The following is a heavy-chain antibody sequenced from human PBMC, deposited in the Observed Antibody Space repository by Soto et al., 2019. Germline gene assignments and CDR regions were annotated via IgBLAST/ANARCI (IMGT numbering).Heavy chain of an antibody. Sequence: SETLSLTCTVSGGSVNSDDYYWSWIRQPPGRGLEWIGYIYYTGSTNYNPSLKSRVTISVDTSRNQFSLKLSSVTAADTAVYYCARGQLWLECGWFDPWGQGTLVTVSS. CDR3: ARGQLWLECGWFDP. CDR1: GGSVNSDDYY. CDR2: IYYTGST. V-gene: IGHV4-61*08. D-gene: IGHD5-18*01. J-gene: IGHJ5*02.